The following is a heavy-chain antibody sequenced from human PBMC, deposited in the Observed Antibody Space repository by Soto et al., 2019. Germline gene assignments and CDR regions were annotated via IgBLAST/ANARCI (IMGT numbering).Heavy chain of an antibody. J-gene: IGHJ4*02. D-gene: IGHD3-3*01. CDR3: DSRTFRDIWRGIDY. CDR2: MYYGGTA. V-gene: IGHV4-39*01. CDR1: GGSISSSSYN. Sequence: QLQLQESGPGRVKPSETLSLTCTVSGGSISSSSYNWGWILQPPGKGLEWIGSMYYGGTAQYNPALKCRVTISVATAKAQFSLKLNSVTAADKAMYYCDSRTFRDIWRGIDYWGQGILVTVSS.